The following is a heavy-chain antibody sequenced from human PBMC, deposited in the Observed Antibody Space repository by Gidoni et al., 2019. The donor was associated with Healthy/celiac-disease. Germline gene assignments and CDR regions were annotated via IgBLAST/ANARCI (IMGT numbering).Heavy chain of an antibody. CDR2: ISGSGGST. CDR3: AKDHFYGSGSYLP. CDR1: GFTFSSYA. V-gene: IGHV3-23*01. Sequence: VQLLESGGGLVQTGGSLRLSCAASGFTFSSYALSWVRQAPGKGLEWVSAISGSGGSTYYADSVKGRFTISRDNSKNTLYLQMNSLRAEDSAVYYCAKDHFYGSGSYLPWGQGTLVTVSS. J-gene: IGHJ4*02. D-gene: IGHD3-10*01.